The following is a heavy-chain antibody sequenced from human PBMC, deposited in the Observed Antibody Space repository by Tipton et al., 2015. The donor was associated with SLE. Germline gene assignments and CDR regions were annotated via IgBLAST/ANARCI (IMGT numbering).Heavy chain of an antibody. CDR3: ARRDPSGYLDDF. D-gene: IGHD3-22*01. CDR2: IYAVDSHT. CDR1: GYSFTSSW. J-gene: IGHJ4*02. V-gene: IGHV5-51*03. Sequence: QLVQSGAEVKKPGESLKISCKGSGYSFTSSWIGWVRQTPGKGLEWMGIIYAVDSHTTYSPSFQGQVTISVDKSISTAYLQWRSLKASDTAMYYCARRDPSGYLDDFWGQGTLVTVSS.